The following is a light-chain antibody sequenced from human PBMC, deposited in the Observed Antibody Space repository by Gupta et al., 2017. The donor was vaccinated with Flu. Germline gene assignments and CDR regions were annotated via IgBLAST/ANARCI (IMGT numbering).Light chain of an antibody. V-gene: IGLV3-25*03. CDR3: QSADTTGTYQL. J-gene: IGLJ3*02. CDR1: PLSKQF. Sequence: SYELTQPPSVSVSPGQTATITCSGDPLSKQFVYWYQQKPGQAPIMVIYKDNKRASGIPERFYGSSSGTAATLTISGAPAEDEADYYCQSADTTGTYQLFGGGTKLTVL. CDR2: KDN.